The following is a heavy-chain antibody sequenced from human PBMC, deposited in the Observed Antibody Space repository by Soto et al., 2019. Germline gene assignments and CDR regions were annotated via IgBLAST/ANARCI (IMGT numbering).Heavy chain of an antibody. CDR2: SNPTSGST. CDR3: ARDLAAGDY. J-gene: IGHJ4*02. D-gene: IGHD6-13*01. Sequence: QVQLVQSGAEVKKPGASVKLSCKASGYTFTNYYIHWVRQAPGQGLEWMGISNPTSGSTNFAHKFQVRVTLTMDTSTRTVYMELSRLRFDDTAVYYCARDLAAGDYWGQGTLVTVSS. V-gene: IGHV1-46*01. CDR1: GYTFTNYY.